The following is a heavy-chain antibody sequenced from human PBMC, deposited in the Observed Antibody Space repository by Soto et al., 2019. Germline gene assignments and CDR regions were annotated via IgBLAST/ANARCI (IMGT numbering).Heavy chain of an antibody. CDR1: GFTLKDCA. CDR3: ARTRTAFYRSYFDS. V-gene: IGHV3-23*01. CDR2: ISGSGGAT. Sequence: PGGSLRLSCSTAGFTLKDCAISWVRQAPGKGLEWVSGISGSGGATYYTDSVEGRFTISKDFSKNTVSLQMTGLRVDDTAVYYCARTRTAFYRSYFDSWGQGALVTVSS. D-gene: IGHD2-21*02. J-gene: IGHJ4*02.